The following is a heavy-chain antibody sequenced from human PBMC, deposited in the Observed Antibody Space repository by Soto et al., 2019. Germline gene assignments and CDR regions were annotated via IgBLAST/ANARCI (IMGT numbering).Heavy chain of an antibody. CDR3: ATGTGNATVYYYDGIDV. Sequence: ASVKVSCKASGYTFTSYDINWVRQATGQGLEWMGWMNPNSGNTGYAQKFQGRVTMTRNTSISRAYMELSSLRSEDTAVYYCATGTGNATVYYYDGIDVWGQGTTVTISS. CDR1: GYTFTSYD. CDR2: MNPNSGNT. V-gene: IGHV1-8*01. D-gene: IGHD4-17*01. J-gene: IGHJ6*02.